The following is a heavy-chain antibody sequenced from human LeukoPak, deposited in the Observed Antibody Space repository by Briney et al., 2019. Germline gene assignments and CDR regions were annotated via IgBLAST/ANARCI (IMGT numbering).Heavy chain of an antibody. CDR2: IWYDGSNK. V-gene: IGHV3-33*08. CDR3: ARDIRSIAAAGYVDY. CDR1: GFTFSSYA. Sequence: PGGSLRLSCAASGFTFSSYAMSWVRQAPGKGLEWVAVIWYDGSNKYYADSVKGRFTISRDNSKNTLYLQMNSLRAEDTAVYYCARDIRSIAAAGYVDYWGQGTLVTVSS. D-gene: IGHD6-13*01. J-gene: IGHJ4*02.